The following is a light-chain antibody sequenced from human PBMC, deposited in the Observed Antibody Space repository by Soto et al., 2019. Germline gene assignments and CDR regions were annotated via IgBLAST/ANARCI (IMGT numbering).Light chain of an antibody. CDR2: EVR. J-gene: IGLJ1*01. V-gene: IGLV2-11*01. CDR3: CSFAGSSYV. CDR1: SRDVDAYDF. Sequence: QSALTQPRSVSGSPGQSVAISCTGTSRDVDAYDFVSWYQHHPGKAPKLIISEVRKRPSGVSHRFSGSKSGNTASLTISGLQAEDEADYFCCSFAGSSYVFGNGTKVTVL.